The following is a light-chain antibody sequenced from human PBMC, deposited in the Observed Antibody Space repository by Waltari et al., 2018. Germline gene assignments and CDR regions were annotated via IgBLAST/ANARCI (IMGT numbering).Light chain of an antibody. Sequence: DIQMTQSPSSLSASVGDRVTITCRASQSISSFLNWYQQKAGKAPKLLIFAASSLQSGVPSKFSGSGSETEFTLTISSLQPEDIATYYCQQSYNTLWTFGQGTKVEVK. V-gene: IGKV1-39*01. J-gene: IGKJ1*01. CDR1: QSISSF. CDR2: AAS. CDR3: QQSYNTLWT.